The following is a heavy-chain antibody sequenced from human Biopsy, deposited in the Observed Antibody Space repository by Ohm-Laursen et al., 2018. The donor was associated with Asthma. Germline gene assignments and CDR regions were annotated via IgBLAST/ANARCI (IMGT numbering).Heavy chain of an antibody. CDR3: VRGSSSWHHGPLHYYYGLDV. CDR2: IYYSGTT. CDR1: GGSISNSNYY. V-gene: IGHV4-39*01. Sequence: GTLSLTCPVSGGSISNSNYYWGWIRQPPGKGLEWIGSIYYSGTTYYNPSLESRVTVSADTSKNQFSLKLTSVTAADTAVYYCVRGSSSWHHGPLHYYYGLDVWGQGTTATVSS. J-gene: IGHJ6*02. D-gene: IGHD6-13*01.